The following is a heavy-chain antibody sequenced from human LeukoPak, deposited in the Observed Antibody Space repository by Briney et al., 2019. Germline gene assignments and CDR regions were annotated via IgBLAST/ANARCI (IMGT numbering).Heavy chain of an antibody. CDR3: ESPRPSRYNILTGFSNDAFDI. V-gene: IGHV4-34*01. CDR2: INHSGST. D-gene: IGHD3-9*01. J-gene: IGHJ3*02. Sequence: PSETLSLTCTVSGGSIRSYYWSWIRQPPGKGLEWIGEINHSGSTYYNPSLRSRVTISVDTSKNQFSLKLSSVTAADTAVYYCESPRPSRYNILTGFSNDAFDIWGQGTMVTVSS. CDR1: GGSIRSYY.